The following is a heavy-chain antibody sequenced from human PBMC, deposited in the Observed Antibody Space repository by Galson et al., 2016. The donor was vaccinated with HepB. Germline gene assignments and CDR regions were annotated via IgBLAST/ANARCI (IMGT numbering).Heavy chain of an antibody. V-gene: IGHV4-31*03. Sequence: TLSLTCNVSGASLSSGSYYWSWFRQPPGKGLEWIGYIYHSGSSESTFYNRSLKSRVSISLATSKNHFSLDLTSVTVADTAVYYCAGDVGDREGAFDFWGQGTLVTVSS. CDR3: AGDVGDREGAFDF. D-gene: IGHD3-16*01. CDR2: IYHSGSSEST. J-gene: IGHJ3*01. CDR1: GASLSSGSYY.